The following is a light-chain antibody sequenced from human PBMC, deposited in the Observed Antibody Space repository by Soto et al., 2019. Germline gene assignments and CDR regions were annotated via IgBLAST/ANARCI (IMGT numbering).Light chain of an antibody. J-gene: IGKJ4*01. CDR3: QRYNNWPLT. CDR2: GAS. Sequence: EIVMTQSPATLSVSPGERATLSCRASQGIGSTLAWYQQKPGQTPRLLIYGASTRATGVPARFSGSGSGTEFTLTTNSLQSEDFAVYYCQRYNNWPLTFGGGTKVEIK. V-gene: IGKV3-15*01. CDR1: QGIGST.